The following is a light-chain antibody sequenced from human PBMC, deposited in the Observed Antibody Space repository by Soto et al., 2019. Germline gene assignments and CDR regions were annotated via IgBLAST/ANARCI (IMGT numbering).Light chain of an antibody. CDR1: QDIAIY. Sequence: IQFAQVSTALSAPVGDGVTNTWRASQDIAIYLAWYQQKPGEAPKLLIYAASTLYGGVPSRFSGSGSGTDFALTITSLQAEDFATYYCQQLRMYPSTFGGGTKVDIK. CDR3: QQLRMYPST. CDR2: AAS. J-gene: IGKJ4*01. V-gene: IGKV1-9*01.